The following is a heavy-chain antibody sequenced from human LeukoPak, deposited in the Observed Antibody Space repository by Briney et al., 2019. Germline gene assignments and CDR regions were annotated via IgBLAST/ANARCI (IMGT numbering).Heavy chain of an antibody. CDR1: GGSFSRYY. CDR3: ARGITMVRGVIIYYYYGMDV. J-gene: IGHJ6*04. CDR2: INHSGST. D-gene: IGHD3-10*01. V-gene: IGHV4-34*01. Sequence: SETLSLTCAVYGGSFSRYYWSWIRLPPGKGLEWIGEINHSGSTNYNPSLKSRVTISVDTSKNQFSLKLSSVTAADTAVYYCARGITMVRGVIIYYYYGMDVWGKGTTVTVSS.